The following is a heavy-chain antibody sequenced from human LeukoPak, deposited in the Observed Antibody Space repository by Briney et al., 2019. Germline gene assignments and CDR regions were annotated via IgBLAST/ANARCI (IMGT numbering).Heavy chain of an antibody. Sequence: SETLSLTCTVSGGSISSSRYYWGWIRQPPGKGLEWIGSIYYSGSTYYNPSLKSRVTISVDTSKKQFSLKLSSVTAADTAVYYCASHLITYYDFWSGYSLDYWGQGTLVTVSS. CDR3: ASHLITYYDFWSGYSLDY. J-gene: IGHJ4*02. V-gene: IGHV4-39*01. CDR1: GGSISSSRYY. D-gene: IGHD3-3*01. CDR2: IYYSGST.